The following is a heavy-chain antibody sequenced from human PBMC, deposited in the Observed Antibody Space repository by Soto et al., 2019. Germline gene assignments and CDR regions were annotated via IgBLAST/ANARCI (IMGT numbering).Heavy chain of an antibody. CDR3: ARGGGYCTPTSCAIDS. CDR2: ISGSGGST. J-gene: IGHJ4*02. V-gene: IGHV3-23*01. CDR1: GFTFSSYA. Sequence: GGSLRLSCAASGFTFSSYAMSWVRQAPGKGLEWVSAISGSGGSTYYADSVKGRFTISRDNFKNTLYLEMDSLRPEDTAIYYCARGGGYCTPTSCAIDSWGRGTPVTVSS. D-gene: IGHD2-8*01.